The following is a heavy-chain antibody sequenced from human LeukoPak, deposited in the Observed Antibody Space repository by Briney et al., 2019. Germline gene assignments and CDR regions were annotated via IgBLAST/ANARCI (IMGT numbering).Heavy chain of an antibody. Sequence: PGGSLRLSCAASGXTFSSYAINWVRQAPGKGLEWVSCISSSGSYIYYADSVRGRFTISRDNAKNSLYLQMNSLRVEDTAVYYCARDYDRSGYSDSWGQGTLVTVSS. CDR3: ARDYDRSGYSDS. CDR1: GXTFSSYA. J-gene: IGHJ4*02. CDR2: ISSSGSYI. D-gene: IGHD3-22*01. V-gene: IGHV3-21*01.